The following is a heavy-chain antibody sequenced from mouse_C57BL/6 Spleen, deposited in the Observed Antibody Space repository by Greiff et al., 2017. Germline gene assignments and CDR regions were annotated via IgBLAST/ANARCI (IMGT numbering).Heavy chain of an antibody. D-gene: IGHD2-2*01. CDR2: ISDGGSYT. CDR3: APMVTRAWFAY. Sequence: EVKLVESGGGLVKPGGSLKLSCAASGFTFSSYAMSWVRQTPEKRLEWVATISDGGSYTYYPDNVKGRFTISRDNAKNNLYLQMSHLKSEDTAMYYCAPMVTRAWFAYWGQGTLVTVSA. J-gene: IGHJ3*01. CDR1: GFTFSSYA. V-gene: IGHV5-4*03.